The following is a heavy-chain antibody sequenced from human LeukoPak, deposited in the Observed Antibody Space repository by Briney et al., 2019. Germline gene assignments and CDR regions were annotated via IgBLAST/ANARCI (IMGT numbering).Heavy chain of an antibody. CDR2: IWYDGSNK. CDR1: GFTFSSYG. V-gene: IGHV3-33*01. J-gene: IGHJ3*02. D-gene: IGHD7-27*01. Sequence: PGGSLRLSCAASGFTFSSYGMHWVRQAPGKGLEWVAVIWYDGSNKYYADSVKGRFTISRDNSKNTLYLQMNSLRAEDTAVYYCARDSTTGDRNAFDIWGQGTMVTVSS. CDR3: ARDSTTGDRNAFDI.